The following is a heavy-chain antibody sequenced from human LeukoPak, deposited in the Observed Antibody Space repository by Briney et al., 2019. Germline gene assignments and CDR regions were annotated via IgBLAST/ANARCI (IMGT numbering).Heavy chain of an antibody. V-gene: IGHV3-74*01. CDR3: ATQRGGTPAY. Sequence: QPGGSLRLSCAASGLTFSSHWMHWVRQAPGKGLVWVSRITNDGSSTTYADSVKGRFTISRDNAKNMLYLQVNSLRAEDTAMYYCATQRGGTPAYWGQGTLVTVSS. CDR1: GLTFSSHW. CDR2: ITNDGSST. D-gene: IGHD3-16*01. J-gene: IGHJ4*02.